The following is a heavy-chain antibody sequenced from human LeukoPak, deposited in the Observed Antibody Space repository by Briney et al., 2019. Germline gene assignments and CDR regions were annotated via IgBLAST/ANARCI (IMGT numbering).Heavy chain of an antibody. CDR2: IYSSGST. J-gene: IGHJ3*02. Sequence: SQTLSLTCTVSSGSISSGTYYWSWIRQPAGKGLEWIGRIYSSGSTNYNPSLKSRVTISVDTSKNQFSLKLSSVTAADTAVYYCARDLLHLGHAFDIWGRGTMVTVSS. CDR1: SGSISSGTYY. V-gene: IGHV4-61*02. CDR3: ARDLLHLGHAFDI.